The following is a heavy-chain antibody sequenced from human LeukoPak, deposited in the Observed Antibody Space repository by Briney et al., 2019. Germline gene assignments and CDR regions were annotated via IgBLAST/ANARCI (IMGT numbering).Heavy chain of an antibody. CDR3: ARVPLYDSSGYYYPH. CDR1: GYTFTSYY. Sequence: ASVKVSCKASGYTFTSYYMHWVRQAPGQGLEWMGLINPSGGSTSYAQKFQDRVTITRDTSASTAYVELSSLRSEDTAVYYCARVPLYDSSGYYYPHWGQGTLVTVSS. CDR2: INPSGGST. V-gene: IGHV1-46*01. D-gene: IGHD3-22*01. J-gene: IGHJ1*01.